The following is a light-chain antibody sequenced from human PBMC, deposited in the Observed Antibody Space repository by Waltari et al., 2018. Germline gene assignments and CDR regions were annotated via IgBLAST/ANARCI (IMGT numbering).Light chain of an antibody. J-gene: IGKJ4*01. CDR1: QGISKY. V-gene: IGKV1-16*02. Sequence: DLQMTQSPSSLSASVGDRVTITCRASQGISKYVVWFQQKPGKAPMSMIYAASILQRGVPSKFSGSGSTTDFTPTISSLQPEYCATYYCQQYNSYLPFGGGTKVEIK. CDR2: AAS. CDR3: QQYNSYLP.